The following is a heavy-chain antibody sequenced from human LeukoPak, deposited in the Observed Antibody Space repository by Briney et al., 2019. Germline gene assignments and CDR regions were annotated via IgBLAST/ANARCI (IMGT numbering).Heavy chain of an antibody. Sequence: SETLSLTCAVYGGSFSGYYWSWIRQPPGKGLEWIGEINHSGSTNYKPSLKSRVTISVDTSKNQFSLKLSSVTAADTAVYYCASLLGYCSSTSCYTYDYWGQGTLVTVSS. V-gene: IGHV4-34*01. CDR3: ASLLGYCSSTSCYTYDY. J-gene: IGHJ4*02. CDR1: GGSFSGYY. CDR2: INHSGST. D-gene: IGHD2-2*02.